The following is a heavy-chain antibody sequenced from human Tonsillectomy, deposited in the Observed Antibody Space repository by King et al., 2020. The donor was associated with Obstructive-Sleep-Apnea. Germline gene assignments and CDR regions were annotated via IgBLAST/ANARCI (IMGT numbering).Heavy chain of an antibody. D-gene: IGHD1-26*01. CDR3: AKDMGIGDTVGATPFDY. V-gene: IGHV3-9*01. CDR1: GFTFDDYA. CDR2: INWSSGSI. J-gene: IGHJ4*02. Sequence: VQLVESGGGLVQPGRSLRLSCSASGFTFDDYAMHLVRQGPGQGLEWVSGINWSSGSIGYADSVEGRLPIARDNAKKSLYLQMNSLRAEDTALYYCAKDMGIGDTVGATPFDYWGQGTLVTVSS.